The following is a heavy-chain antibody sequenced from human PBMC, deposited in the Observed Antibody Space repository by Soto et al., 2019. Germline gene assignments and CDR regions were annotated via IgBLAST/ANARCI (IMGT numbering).Heavy chain of an antibody. D-gene: IGHD3-10*01. V-gene: IGHV1-2*02. Sequence: ASVKVSCKASGCTFSGYYMHWVRQAPGQGLEWMGWINPNSGGTNYAQKFQGRVTMTRDTSISTAYMELSRLRSDDTAVYYCAAVIEFNGAFDIWGQGTMVTVSS. CDR1: GCTFSGYY. CDR3: AAVIEFNGAFDI. CDR2: INPNSGGT. J-gene: IGHJ3*02.